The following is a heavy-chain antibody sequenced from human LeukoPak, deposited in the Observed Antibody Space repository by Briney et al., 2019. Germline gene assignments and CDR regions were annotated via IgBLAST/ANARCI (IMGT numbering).Heavy chain of an antibody. CDR3: ARDGDTVLTRGYYYYMDV. V-gene: IGHV3-21*01. Sequence: GGSLRLSCAASGFTFSSYTMNWVRQAPGKGPEWVSSITSSSSYIYYADSVKGRFTISRDNARNSLYLQMNSLRAEDTALYYCARDGDTVLTRGYYYYMDVWGKGTTATVSS. D-gene: IGHD4-23*01. CDR1: GFTFSSYT. J-gene: IGHJ6*03. CDR2: ITSSSSYI.